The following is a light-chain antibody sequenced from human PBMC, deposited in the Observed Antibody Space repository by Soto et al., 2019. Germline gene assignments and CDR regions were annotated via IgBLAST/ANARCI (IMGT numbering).Light chain of an antibody. CDR1: SRDVGGYNY. CDR3: SSYTSSSIDYV. Sequence: QSALTQPASVSGSPGQSITISCTGTSRDVGGYNYVSWYQQHPGKAPKLMIYEVSNRPSGVSNRFSGSKSGNTASLTISGLQAEDEAGYYCSSYTSSSIDYVFGTGTKLTVL. CDR2: EVS. J-gene: IGLJ1*01. V-gene: IGLV2-14*01.